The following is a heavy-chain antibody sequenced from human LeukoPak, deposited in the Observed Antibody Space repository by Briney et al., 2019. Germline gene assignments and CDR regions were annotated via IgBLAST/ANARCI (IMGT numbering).Heavy chain of an antibody. Sequence: ASVKVSCKASGGTFSSYAISWVRQAPGQGLEWMGGIIPIFGTANYAQRFQGRVTITADESTSTAYMELSSLRSEDTAVYYCARDSSGEYYYYYYMDVWGKGTTVTVSS. J-gene: IGHJ6*03. CDR2: IIPIFGTA. CDR3: ARDSSGEYYYYYYMDV. CDR1: GGTFSSYA. D-gene: IGHD2-21*01. V-gene: IGHV1-69*13.